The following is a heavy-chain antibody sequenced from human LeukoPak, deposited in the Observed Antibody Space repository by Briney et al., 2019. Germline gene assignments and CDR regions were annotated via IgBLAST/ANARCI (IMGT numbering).Heavy chain of an antibody. CDR2: VYNSGNT. D-gene: IGHD3-16*01. CDR3: ARRNVLTEGEAFVI. Sequence: PSETLSLTCAVSGGSISNYYWTWIRQPPGTGLEWIGYVYNSGNTNYNPSLRSRVTISIDASKNQFSLKLNSVTAADTAVYYCARRNVLTEGEAFVIWGQGTLVTVSS. J-gene: IGHJ3*02. CDR1: GGSISNYY. V-gene: IGHV4-59*08.